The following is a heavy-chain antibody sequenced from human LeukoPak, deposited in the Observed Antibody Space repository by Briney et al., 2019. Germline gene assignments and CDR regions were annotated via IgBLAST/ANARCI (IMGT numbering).Heavy chain of an antibody. V-gene: IGHV3-48*02. CDR1: GFTFSTYS. CDR3: ARLLATWDYHYMDV. D-gene: IGHD3-3*02. Sequence: PGGSLRLSCAGSGFTFSTYSIKWVRQAPGKGLEWVSHIGGSGSFIYYADSVKGRFTISRDNAKNSVYLQMNSLRDEDTAVYFCARLLATWDYHYMDVWGKGTTVTVSS. CDR2: IGGSGSFI. J-gene: IGHJ6*03.